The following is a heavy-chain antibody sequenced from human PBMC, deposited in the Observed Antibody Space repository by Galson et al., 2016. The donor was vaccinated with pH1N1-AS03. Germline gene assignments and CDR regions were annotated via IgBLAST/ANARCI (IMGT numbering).Heavy chain of an antibody. CDR3: AKDVFGWAFDV. CDR1: GFTFSSYT. CDR2: VRSGSGGNT. D-gene: IGHD3-10*01. Sequence: SLRLSCAASGFTFSSYTINWVRQAHGEGLEWVSAVRSGSGGNTYYAESVRGRFTISRDTSENTVYLQMNSLRAEDTALYYCAKDVFGWAFDVWGQGTMVTVSS. V-gene: IGHV3-23*01. J-gene: IGHJ3*01.